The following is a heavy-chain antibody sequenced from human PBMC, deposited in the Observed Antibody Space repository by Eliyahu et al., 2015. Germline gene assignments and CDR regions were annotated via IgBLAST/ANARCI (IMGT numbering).Heavy chain of an antibody. Sequence: IRQPPGKGLEWIGEINHSGSTNYNPSLKSRVTISVDTSKNQFSLKLSSVTAADTAVYYCARGPRGSYAFYIWGQGTMVTVSS. D-gene: IGHD3-16*01. J-gene: IGHJ3*02. CDR3: ARGPRGSYAFYI. V-gene: IGHV4-34*01. CDR2: INHSGST.